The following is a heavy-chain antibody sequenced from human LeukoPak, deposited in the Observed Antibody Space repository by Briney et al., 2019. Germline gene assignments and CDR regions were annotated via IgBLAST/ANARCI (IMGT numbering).Heavy chain of an antibody. Sequence: SETLSLTCSVSGGSISSSSYYWGWIRQPPGKGLEWIGSIYYSETTYYNPSLKSRVTISVDTSKNQFSLRLSSVTAADTAVYYCARQRYYGSGSYSLNWFDPWGQGTLVTVSS. J-gene: IGHJ5*02. CDR1: GGSISSSSYY. D-gene: IGHD3-10*01. CDR2: IYYSETT. V-gene: IGHV4-39*01. CDR3: ARQRYYGSGSYSLNWFDP.